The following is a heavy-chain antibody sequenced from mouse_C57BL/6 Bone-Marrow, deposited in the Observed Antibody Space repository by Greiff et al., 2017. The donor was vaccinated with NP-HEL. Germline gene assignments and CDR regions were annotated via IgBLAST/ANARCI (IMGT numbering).Heavy chain of an antibody. V-gene: IGHV1-4*01. CDR1: GYTFTSYT. CDR3: ARVKPYYYAMDY. Sequence: QVQLKESGAELARPGASVKMSCKASGYTFTSYTMHWVKQRPGQGLEWIGCINPSSGYTKYNQKFKDKATLTADKSSSTAYMQLSSLTSEDSAVYYCARVKPYYYAMDYWGQGTSVTVSS. CDR2: INPSSGYT. J-gene: IGHJ4*01.